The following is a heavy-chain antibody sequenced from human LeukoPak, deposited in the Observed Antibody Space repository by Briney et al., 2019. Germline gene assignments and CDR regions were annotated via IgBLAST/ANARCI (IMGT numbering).Heavy chain of an antibody. V-gene: IGHV4-39*07. CDR3: ARDLKEGYSYGKEYYYYYYMDV. CDR2: IYYSGST. CDR1: GGSISSSSYY. J-gene: IGHJ6*03. D-gene: IGHD5-18*01. Sequence: QPSEILSLTCTVSGGSISSSSYYWGWIRQPPGKGLEWIGSIYYSGSTYYNPSLKSRVTISVDTSKNQFSLKLSSVTAADTAVYYCARDLKEGYSYGKEYYYYYYMDVWGKGTTVTVSS.